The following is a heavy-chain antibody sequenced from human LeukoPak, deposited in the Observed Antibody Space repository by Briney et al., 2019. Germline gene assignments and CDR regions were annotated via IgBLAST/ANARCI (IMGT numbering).Heavy chain of an antibody. CDR3: AKWDFFGDYFSFDP. Sequence: PGGSLRLSCAASGFTFRSDWMSWVRQAPGKGLEWVATIKHDLSETHYGDSVKGRFIVSRDNPKNSLFLQMNSLRVEDTALYLCAKWDFFGDYFSFDPRGQGTRVTVSS. CDR2: IKHDLSET. D-gene: IGHD1-26*01. V-gene: IGHV3-7*01. J-gene: IGHJ5*02. CDR1: GFTFRSDW.